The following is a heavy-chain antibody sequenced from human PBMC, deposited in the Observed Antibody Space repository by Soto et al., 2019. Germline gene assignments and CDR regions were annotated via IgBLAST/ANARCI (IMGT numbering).Heavy chain of an antibody. CDR1: GASITYGAYS. D-gene: IGHD2-15*01. V-gene: IGHV4-30-2*01. J-gene: IGHJ4*02. CDR3: ARGGGFASFDY. CDR2: INHLETT. Sequence: QLQLHMSGSGLVKPSQTLSLTCTVSGASITYGAYSWSWIRQTPGKGLEWIGYINHLETTFYNPSFKGRLTRPIDRTKNQFPLNLKSMSAGNRAVYFCARGGGFASFDYWGQGILVTVSS.